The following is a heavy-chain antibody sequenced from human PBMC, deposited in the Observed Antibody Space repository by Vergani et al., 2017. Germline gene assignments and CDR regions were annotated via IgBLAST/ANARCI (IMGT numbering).Heavy chain of an antibody. CDR3: ARELGGDIVVVPAGGYYMDV. D-gene: IGHD2-2*01. CDR2: IYYSGST. Sequence: QVQLQESGPGLVKPSQTLSLTCTVSGGSISSGDYYWSWIRQPPGKGLEWIGYIYYSGSTYYKPSLKSRVTISVDTSKNQFSLKLSSVTAADTAVYYCARELGGDIVVVPAGGYYMDVWGKGTTVTVSS. CDR1: GGSISSGDYY. V-gene: IGHV4-30-4*08. J-gene: IGHJ6*03.